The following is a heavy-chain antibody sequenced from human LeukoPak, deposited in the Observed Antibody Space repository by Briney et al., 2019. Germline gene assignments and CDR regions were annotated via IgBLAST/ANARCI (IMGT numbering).Heavy chain of an antibody. CDR1: GFTFSNYG. V-gene: IGHV3-30*18. D-gene: IGHD3-10*01. Sequence: GGSLRLSCAASGFTFSNYGMHWVRQAPGKGLEWAAVISYDGSNRYYADSVKGRFTISRDNSKNTLYLQMNSLRAEDTAVYYCAKGRGVQDYWGQGTLVTVSS. CDR2: ISYDGSNR. J-gene: IGHJ4*02. CDR3: AKGRGVQDY.